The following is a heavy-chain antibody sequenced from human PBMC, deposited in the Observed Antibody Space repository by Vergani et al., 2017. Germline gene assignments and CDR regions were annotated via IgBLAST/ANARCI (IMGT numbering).Heavy chain of an antibody. CDR2: IYYSENK. J-gene: IGHJ5*02. D-gene: IGHD3-22*01. V-gene: IGHV4-39*01. CDR3: ARCFRDEGMIYGGTVENWCDP. CDR1: GGSITYGAFY. Sequence: QLQLQESGPGLVKPSETLSLTCTVSGGSITYGAFYWGWIRQSPGKGLEWIGSIYYSENKFYNPSLESRVTLSIDTTKNQFSLKLKSVTAADTAVYYCARCFRDEGMIYGGTVENWCDPWGQGTLVTVSS.